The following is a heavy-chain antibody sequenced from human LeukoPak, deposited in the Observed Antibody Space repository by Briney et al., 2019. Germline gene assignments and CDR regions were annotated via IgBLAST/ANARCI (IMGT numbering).Heavy chain of an antibody. V-gene: IGHV4-4*02. D-gene: IGHD2/OR15-2a*01. Sequence: TSETLSLTCAVSGGSISSSNWWSWVRQPPGEGLEWIGEIYHSGSTNYNPSLKSRVTISVDKSKNQFSLKLSSVTAADTAVYYCARRVGYCNSNGCPPFDYWGQGTLVTVSS. CDR2: IYHSGST. CDR1: GGSISSSNW. J-gene: IGHJ4*02. CDR3: ARRVGYCNSNGCPPFDY.